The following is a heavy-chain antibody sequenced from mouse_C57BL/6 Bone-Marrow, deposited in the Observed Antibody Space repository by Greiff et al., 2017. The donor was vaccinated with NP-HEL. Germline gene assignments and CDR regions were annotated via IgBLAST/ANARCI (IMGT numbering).Heavy chain of an antibody. D-gene: IGHD1-1*01. J-gene: IGHJ2*01. V-gene: IGHV1-74*01. CDR3: AIRNYYGSSDGGY. Sequence: VQLQQSGAELVKPGASVKVSCKASGYTFTSYWMHWVKQRPGQGLEWIGRIHPSDSDTNYNQKFKGKATLTVDKSSSTAYMQLSSLTSEDSAVYYCAIRNYYGSSDGGYWGQGTTLTVSS. CDR1: GYTFTSYW. CDR2: IHPSDSDT.